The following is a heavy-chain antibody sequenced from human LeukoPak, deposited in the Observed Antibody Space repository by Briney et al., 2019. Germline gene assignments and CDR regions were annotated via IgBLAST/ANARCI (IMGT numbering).Heavy chain of an antibody. V-gene: IGHV4-30-4*01. CDR3: ARDRRSFGMDV. CDR2: IYYSGST. Sequence: SETLSLTCTVSGGSISSGDYYWSWIRQPPGKGLEWIGYIYYSGSTYYNPSLKSRVTISVDTPKNQFSLKLSSVTAADTAVYYCARDRRSFGMDVWGQGTTVTVSS. CDR1: GGSISSGDYY. J-gene: IGHJ6*02.